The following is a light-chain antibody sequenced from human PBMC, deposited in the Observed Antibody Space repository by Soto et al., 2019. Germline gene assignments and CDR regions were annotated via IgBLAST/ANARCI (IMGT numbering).Light chain of an antibody. J-gene: IGLJ1*01. CDR1: SSNIGSNT. Sequence: QSVLTQPPSASGAPVQRVSISCSGSSSNIGSNTVNWYQQLPGTAHKLLIYSNNQRPSGVPDRFSGSKSGTSASLAISGLQSEDEDDYYCAAWDDRLNGQVFGTGTNVTVL. CDR2: SNN. V-gene: IGLV1-44*01. CDR3: AAWDDRLNGQV.